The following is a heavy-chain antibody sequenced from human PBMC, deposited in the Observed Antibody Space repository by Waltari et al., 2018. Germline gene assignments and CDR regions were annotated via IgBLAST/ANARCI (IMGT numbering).Heavy chain of an antibody. Sequence: LQLQESGPGLVKPSETLSLTCTVPGASISSSSYYCGWTRQPPGKGPEWIASIYYSGSTYYNPSLKSRVTISVDTSKNQFSLKLSSVTAADTAVYYCARTVAGFIGSWYFDLWGRGTLVTVSS. V-gene: IGHV4-39*01. CDR1: GASISSSSYY. J-gene: IGHJ2*01. CDR3: ARTVAGFIGSWYFDL. D-gene: IGHD6-19*01. CDR2: IYYSGST.